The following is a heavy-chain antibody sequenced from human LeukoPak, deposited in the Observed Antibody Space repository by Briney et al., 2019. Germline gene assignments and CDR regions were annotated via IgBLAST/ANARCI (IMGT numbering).Heavy chain of an antibody. J-gene: IGHJ4*02. CDR1: GLTFSEYC. D-gene: IGHD3-10*01. CDR2: ISTSSSHI. V-gene: IGHV3-21*01. CDR3: ARQVSGYGSGSFYFDY. Sequence: GGSLRLSCAASGLTFSEYCMNWIRQAPGKGLEWVSFISTSSSHIYYGDPVKGRSTISRDNARNSVSLQMNSLRAEDTAVYYCARQVSGYGSGSFYFDYWGQGMLVTVSS.